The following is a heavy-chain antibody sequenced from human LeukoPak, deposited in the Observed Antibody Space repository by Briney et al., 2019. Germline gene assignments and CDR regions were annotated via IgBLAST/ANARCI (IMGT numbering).Heavy chain of an antibody. Sequence: GGSLRLSCAASGLTFDDYAMHWVRQAPGKGLEWVSGISWNSGSIGYADSVKGRFTISRDNAKNSLYLQMNSLRAEDTALYYCAKDSGIAVAALDYWGQGTLVTVSS. D-gene: IGHD6-19*01. CDR2: ISWNSGSI. J-gene: IGHJ4*02. CDR1: GLTFDDYA. CDR3: AKDSGIAVAALDY. V-gene: IGHV3-9*01.